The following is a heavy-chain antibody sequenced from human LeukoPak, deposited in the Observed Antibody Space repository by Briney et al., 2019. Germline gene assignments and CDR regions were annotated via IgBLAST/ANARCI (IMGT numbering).Heavy chain of an antibody. J-gene: IGHJ6*02. CDR2: ISSSSSTI. Sequence: AGGSLRLSCAASGFTVSSNYMNWVRQAPGKGLEWVSYISSSSSTIYYADSVKGRFTISRDNAKNSLYLQMNSLRDEDTAVYYCAREGTMVRGPYYYYGMDVWGQGTTVTVSS. V-gene: IGHV3-48*02. CDR3: AREGTMVRGPYYYYGMDV. CDR1: GFTVSSNY. D-gene: IGHD3-10*01.